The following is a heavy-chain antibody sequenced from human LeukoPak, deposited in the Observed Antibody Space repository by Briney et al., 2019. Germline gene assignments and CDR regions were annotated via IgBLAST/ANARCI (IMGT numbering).Heavy chain of an antibody. V-gene: IGHV3-53*01. J-gene: IGHJ4*02. CDR2: IYSGGST. CDR3: AKHYYDSSGYPDY. D-gene: IGHD3-22*01. CDR1: GFTASSNY. Sequence: GSLRLPCAASGFTASSNYMSWVRQPPGKGLEWVSVIYSGGSTYYADSVKGRFTISRDNSKNTLYLQMNSLRAEDTAVYYCAKHYYDSSGYPDYWGQGTMVTVSS.